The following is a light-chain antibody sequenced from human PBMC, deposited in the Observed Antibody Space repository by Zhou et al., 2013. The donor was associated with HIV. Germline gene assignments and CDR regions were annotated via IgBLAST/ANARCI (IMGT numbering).Light chain of an antibody. V-gene: IGKV1-5*03. Sequence: DIQMTQSPSTLSASVGDRVTITCRASQSVDTWLAWYQQKPGKAPKLLIYKASTLESGVPSRFSGSGSGTDFTLTISSLQSEDVATYYCQKYNSAPLTFGEGPRWRSN. CDR2: KAS. CDR1: QSVDTW. J-gene: IGKJ4*01. CDR3: QKYNSAPLT.